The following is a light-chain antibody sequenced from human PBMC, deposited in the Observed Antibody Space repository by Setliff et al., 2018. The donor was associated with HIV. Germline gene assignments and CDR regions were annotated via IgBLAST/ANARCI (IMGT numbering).Light chain of an antibody. CDR2: RSN. V-gene: IGLV1-47*01. J-gene: IGLJ1*01. CDR1: SSSIGRNY. Sequence: QSVLTQPPSASGTPGQRVPVSCSGRSSSIGRNYVYWYQQLPGTAPKLLISRSNQRPSGVPDRFSGSKSGTSASLAISGLRSEDEADYYCAAWDDSLSGYVFGTGTKVTVL. CDR3: AAWDDSLSGYV.